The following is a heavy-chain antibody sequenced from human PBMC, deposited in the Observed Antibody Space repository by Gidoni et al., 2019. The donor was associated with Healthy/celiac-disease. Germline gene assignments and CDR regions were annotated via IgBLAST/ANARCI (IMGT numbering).Heavy chain of an antibody. V-gene: IGHV1-2*02. CDR3: ARGTENGMDV. CDR1: GYTFIGYY. J-gene: IGHJ6*02. Sequence: QVQLVQSGAEVKKPGASVKVSCKASGYTFIGYYIYWVRQAPGQGLEWMGWVNPNSGDTNCTQKFQGRVTMTRDTSISTVYMELSRLRSDDTAVYYCARGTENGMDVWGQGTTVTVSS. CDR2: VNPNSGDT.